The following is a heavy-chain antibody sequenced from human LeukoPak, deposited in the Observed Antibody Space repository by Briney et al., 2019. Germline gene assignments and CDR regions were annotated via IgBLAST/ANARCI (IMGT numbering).Heavy chain of an antibody. D-gene: IGHD3-9*01. CDR2: INHSGST. V-gene: IGHV4-34*01. Sequence: PSETLSLTCAVYGGSFSGYYWSWIRQPPGKGLEWIGEINHSGSTNYNPSLKSRVTISVDTSKNQFSLKLSSVTAADTAVYYCARRGAPGYAYFDWLLRTPFDYWGQGTLVTVSS. J-gene: IGHJ4*02. CDR1: GGSFSGYY. CDR3: ARRGAPGYAYFDWLLRTPFDY.